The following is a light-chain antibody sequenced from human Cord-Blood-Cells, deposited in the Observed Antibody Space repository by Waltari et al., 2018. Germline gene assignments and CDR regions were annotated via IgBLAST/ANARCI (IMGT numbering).Light chain of an antibody. J-gene: IGLJ3*02. CDR3: QVWDSSSDHWV. V-gene: IGLV3-21*04. Sequence: SYVLTQPPSVSVAPGQTARITCGGNNIGSKSVNGYQQKPGQAPVLVIYYDSDRPSGIPERFSGSNSGNTATLTISRVEAGDEADYYCQVWDSSSDHWVFGGGTKLTVL. CDR1: NIGSKS. CDR2: YDS.